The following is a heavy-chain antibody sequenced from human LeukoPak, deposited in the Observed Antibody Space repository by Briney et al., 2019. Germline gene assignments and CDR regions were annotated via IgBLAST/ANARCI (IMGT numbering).Heavy chain of an antibody. V-gene: IGHV3-23*01. J-gene: IGHJ4*02. CDR1: GFTFSSYA. D-gene: IGHD5-12*01. CDR3: AKLPYGGYGEYFDY. CDR2: IGSSGDST. Sequence: GGSLRLSCAASGFTFSSYAMSWVRQAPGKGLEWVSGIGSSGDSTFYADPVKGRFTISRDTSKNTLYLQMSSLRAEDTAVYYCAKLPYGGYGEYFDYWGQGTLVTVSS.